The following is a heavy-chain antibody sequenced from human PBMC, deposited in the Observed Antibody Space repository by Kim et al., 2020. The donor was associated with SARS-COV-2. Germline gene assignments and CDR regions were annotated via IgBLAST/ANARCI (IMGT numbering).Heavy chain of an antibody. V-gene: IGHV3-48*02. Sequence: YYADSVKGHFTISRDNAKNSLYLQMNSLRDEDTAVYYCARERGSSSPFDYWGQGTLVTVSS. D-gene: IGHD6-6*01. CDR3: ARERGSSSPFDY. J-gene: IGHJ4*02.